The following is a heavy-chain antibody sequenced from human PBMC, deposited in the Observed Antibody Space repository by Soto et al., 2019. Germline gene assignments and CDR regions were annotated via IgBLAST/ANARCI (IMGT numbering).Heavy chain of an antibody. D-gene: IGHD3-3*01. CDR3: ARGGSGYYRGYYYYGMDV. V-gene: IGHV1-69*12. CDR1: GGTFSSYA. Sequence: VQLVQSGAEVKKPGSSVKVSCKASGGTFSSYAISWVRQAPGQGLEWMGGIIPIFGTANYAQKFQGRVTITADESTSTAYMELSSLRSEDTAVYYCARGGSGYYRGYYYYGMDVWGQGTTVTVSS. J-gene: IGHJ6*02. CDR2: IIPIFGTA.